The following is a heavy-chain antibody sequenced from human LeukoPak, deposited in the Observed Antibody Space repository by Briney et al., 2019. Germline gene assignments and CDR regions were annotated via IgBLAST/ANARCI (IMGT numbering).Heavy chain of an antibody. Sequence: ASVKVSCKASGGTFSSYAISWVRQAPGQGLEWMGWISAYNGNTNYAQKLQGRVTMTTDTSTSTAYMELRSLRSDDTAVYYCARDQGYYDSSGKGFDYWGQGTLVTVSS. CDR3: ARDQGYYDSSGKGFDY. CDR2: ISAYNGNT. V-gene: IGHV1-18*01. CDR1: GGTFSSYA. D-gene: IGHD3-22*01. J-gene: IGHJ4*02.